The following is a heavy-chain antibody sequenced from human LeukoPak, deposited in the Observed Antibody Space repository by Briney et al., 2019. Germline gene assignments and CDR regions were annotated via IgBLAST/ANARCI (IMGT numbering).Heavy chain of an antibody. CDR2: ISGDSSHT. CDR3: AGARWSGSLDY. CDR1: GFTFGTCS. V-gene: IGHV3-21*01. J-gene: IGHJ4*02. D-gene: IGHD3-3*01. Sequence: GGSLRLSCAASGFTFGTCSMNWVRQAPGKGLEWVSSISGDSSHTHYADSVKGRFTISRDNPRNSLFLQMNSLRAEDSAVYYCAGARWSGSLDYWGQGTLVTVSS.